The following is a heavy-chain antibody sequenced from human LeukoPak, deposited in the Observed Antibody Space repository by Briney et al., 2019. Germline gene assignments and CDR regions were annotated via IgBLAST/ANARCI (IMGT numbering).Heavy chain of an antibody. D-gene: IGHD6-6*01. CDR3: ARDLAARHFDY. CDR1: GFTFSSYG. CDR2: IWYDGSKK. J-gene: IGHJ4*02. Sequence: GGSLRLSCAASGFTFSSYGMHWVRQAPGKGLEWVAVIWYDGSKKYYGDSVRGRFTISRDNSKNTLYLQMNSLRGEDTAIYYCARDLAARHFDYWGQGTLVSVSS. V-gene: IGHV3-33*01.